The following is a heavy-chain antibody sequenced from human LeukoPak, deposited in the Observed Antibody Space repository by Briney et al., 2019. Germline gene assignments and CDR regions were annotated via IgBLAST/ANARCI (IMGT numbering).Heavy chain of an antibody. CDR1: GGSISSSSYY. D-gene: IGHD6-19*01. CDR3: ARRPVDAMTYYFDY. J-gene: IGHJ4*02. CDR2: IYYSGST. Sequence: PSETLSLTCTVSGGSISSSSYYWGWIRQPPGKGLEWLGSIYYSGSTYYNPSLKSRVTISVDTSKNQFSLKLSSVTAADTAVYYCARRPVDAMTYYFDYWGQGTLVTVSS. V-gene: IGHV4-39*01.